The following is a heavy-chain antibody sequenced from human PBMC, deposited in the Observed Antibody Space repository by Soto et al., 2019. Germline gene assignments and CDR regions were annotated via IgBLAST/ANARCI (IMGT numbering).Heavy chain of an antibody. V-gene: IGHV4-31*03. CDR3: VRVKSGPCYIDL. CDR2: IPSSGNI. CDR1: GGSINTAGVY. Sequence: QVQLMESGPGLVRPSQTLSLTCTVSGGSINTAGVYWIWMRQRTGEGLEWLGSIPSSGNISYAPSLKGRVQVSADTSKTQFSLRLESVTAADTAVYYCVRVKSGPCYIDLWGRGTLVAVAS. J-gene: IGHJ2*01. D-gene: IGHD3-3*01.